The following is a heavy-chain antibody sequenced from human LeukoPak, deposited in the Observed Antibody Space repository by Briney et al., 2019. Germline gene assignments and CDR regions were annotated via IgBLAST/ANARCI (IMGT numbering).Heavy chain of an antibody. CDR3: ARVHVNYDFWDYAFDI. Sequence: SETLSLTCTVSGGSISSYYWSWIRQPQGKGREWIGYIYYSGSTNYNPSLKSRVTISVDTSKNQFSLKLSSVTAADTAVYYCARVHVNYDFWDYAFDIWGQGTMVTVSS. CDR1: GGSISSYY. V-gene: IGHV4-59*01. J-gene: IGHJ3*02. D-gene: IGHD3-3*01. CDR2: IYYSGST.